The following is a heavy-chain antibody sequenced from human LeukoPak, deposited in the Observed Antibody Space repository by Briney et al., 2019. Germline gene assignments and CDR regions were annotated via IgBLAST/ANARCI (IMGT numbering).Heavy chain of an antibody. D-gene: IGHD1-20*01. Sequence: GGSLRLSCAASGFTFSNAWMSWVRQAPGKGLEWVGRIKSKTDGGTTDYAAPVKGRFTISRHNSKNTLYLQMNSLRAEDTAVYYCATHGRYNWNYWGQGTLVTVSS. CDR3: ATHGRYNWNY. J-gene: IGHJ4*02. CDR1: GFTFSNAW. V-gene: IGHV3-15*01. CDR2: IKSKTDGGTT.